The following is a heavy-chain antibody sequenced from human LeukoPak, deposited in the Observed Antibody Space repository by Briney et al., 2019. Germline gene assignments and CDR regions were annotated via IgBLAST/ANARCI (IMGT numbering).Heavy chain of an antibody. CDR2: IIPIFGTA. V-gene: IGHV1-69*13. D-gene: IGHD2-2*01. J-gene: IGHJ6*03. CDR1: GGTFSSYA. Sequence: SVKVSCKASGGTFSSYAISWVRQAPGQGLEWMGGIIPIFGTANYAQKFQGRVTITADESTSAAYMELSSLRSEDTAVYYCASSRLRYCSSTSCYYYYYMDVWGKGTTVTVSS. CDR3: ASSRLRYCSSTSCYYYYYMDV.